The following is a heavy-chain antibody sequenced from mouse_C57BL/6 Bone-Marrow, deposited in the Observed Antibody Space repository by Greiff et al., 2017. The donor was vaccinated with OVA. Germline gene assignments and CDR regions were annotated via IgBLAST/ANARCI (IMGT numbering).Heavy chain of an antibody. D-gene: IGHD1-1*01. Sequence: VKLQESGAELARPGASVKLSCKASGYTFTSYGISWVKQRTGQGLEWIGEIYPRSGNTYYNEKFKGKATLTADKSSSTAYMELRSLTSEDSAVYFCAGFYYYGSPWFAYWGQGTLVTVSA. J-gene: IGHJ3*01. CDR1: GYTFTSYG. V-gene: IGHV1-81*01. CDR3: AGFYYYGSPWFAY. CDR2: IYPRSGNT.